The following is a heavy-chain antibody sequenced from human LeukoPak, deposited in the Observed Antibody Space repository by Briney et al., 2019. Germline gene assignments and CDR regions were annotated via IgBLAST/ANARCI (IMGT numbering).Heavy chain of an antibody. D-gene: IGHD2-2*01. CDR2: ISSNGGST. J-gene: IGHJ4*02. CDR3: ARDRCSSTSCYDGFDY. CDR1: GFTFSSYA. Sequence: LTGGSLRLSCAASGFTFSSYAMHWVRQAPGKGLEYVSAISSNGGSTYYANSVKGRFTISRDNSKNTLYLQMGSLRAEDMAVYYCARDRCSSTSCYDGFDYWGQGTLVTVSS. V-gene: IGHV3-64*01.